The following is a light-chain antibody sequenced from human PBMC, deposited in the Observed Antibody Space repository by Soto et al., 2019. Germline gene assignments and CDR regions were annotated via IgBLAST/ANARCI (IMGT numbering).Light chain of an antibody. Sequence: EIVMTQTKATLSVSPGERATLSCRASQSVSSNLAWYQQKPGQAPRLLIYGASTRATGIPARFSGSGSGTEFTLTISSLQSEDFAVYYCQQYNNWPITFGQGTLPEI. V-gene: IGKV3D-15*01. CDR3: QQYNNWPIT. CDR2: GAS. J-gene: IGKJ5*01. CDR1: QSVSSN.